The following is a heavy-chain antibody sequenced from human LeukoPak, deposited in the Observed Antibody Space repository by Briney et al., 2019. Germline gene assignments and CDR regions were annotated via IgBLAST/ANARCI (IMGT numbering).Heavy chain of an antibody. CDR3: AKGGATVIDY. CDR2: INSDGIST. J-gene: IGHJ4*02. D-gene: IGHD4-17*01. Sequence: PGRSLRLSCAASGFTFSSYWMHWVRQAPGKGLVWVSRINSDGISTSYADSVKGRFTISRDNAKNTLYLQMNSLRADDTAVYYCAKGGATVIDYWGQGTLVTVSS. CDR1: GFTFSSYW. V-gene: IGHV3-74*01.